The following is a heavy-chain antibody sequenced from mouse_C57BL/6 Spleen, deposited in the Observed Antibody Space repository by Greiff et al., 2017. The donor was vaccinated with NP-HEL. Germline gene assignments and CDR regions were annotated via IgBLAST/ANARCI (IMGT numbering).Heavy chain of an antibody. Sequence: VQLQQSGAELVKPGASVKLSCKASGYTFTSYWMQWVKQRPGQGLEWIGEIDPSDSYTNYNQKFKGKATLTVDTSSSTAYMQLSSLTSEDSAVYYWARRDDVRTTGFDYWGQGTTLTVSS. CDR2: IDPSDSYT. J-gene: IGHJ2*01. D-gene: IGHD2-14*01. V-gene: IGHV1-50*01. CDR1: GYTFTSYW. CDR3: ARRDDVRTTGFDY.